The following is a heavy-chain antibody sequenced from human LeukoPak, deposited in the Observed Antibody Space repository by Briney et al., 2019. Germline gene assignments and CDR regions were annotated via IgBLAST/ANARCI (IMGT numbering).Heavy chain of an antibody. Sequence: PGGSLRLSCAASGFTFSNYGMAWVRQAPGRGLEWVSGISDTGDSAYYADSVRGRFTISRDSSKNTLYLQMNSLRAEGTAVYYCAKGPSLVVAAPSLNWYFDLWGRGTLVTVSS. D-gene: IGHD2-15*01. J-gene: IGHJ2*01. CDR3: AKGPSLVVAAPSLNWYFDL. CDR1: GFTFSNYG. CDR2: ISDTGDSA. V-gene: IGHV3-23*01.